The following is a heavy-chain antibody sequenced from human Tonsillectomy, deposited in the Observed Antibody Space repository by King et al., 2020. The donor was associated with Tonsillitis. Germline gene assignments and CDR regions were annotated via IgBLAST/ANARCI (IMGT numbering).Heavy chain of an antibody. CDR2: IYYSGST. CDR3: ARLLDTAIVGGFDY. J-gene: IGHJ4*02. D-gene: IGHD5-18*01. Sequence: QLQLQESGPGLVKPSETLSLTCTVSGGSISSSTYYWGWIRQPPGQGLEWIGSIYYSGSTYYNPSLKSRVTLSVDTSKNQFSLKLSSVTAADTAVYYCARLLDTAIVGGFDYWGQGTLVTVSS. V-gene: IGHV4-39*07. CDR1: GGSISSSTYY.